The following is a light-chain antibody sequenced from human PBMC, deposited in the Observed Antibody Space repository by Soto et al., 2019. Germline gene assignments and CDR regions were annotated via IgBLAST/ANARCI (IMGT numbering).Light chain of an antibody. V-gene: IGKV1-33*01. J-gene: IGKJ5*01. CDR3: QQYDMLPIT. Sequence: DIEMTQSPSSLSASVGDSVTITCRASQSISHFLNWYQQKPGKAPNLLIYDASNLEIGVPSRFSGSGSGTHFTFTISSLQTDDIGTYYCQQYDMLPITFGRGTRLEIK. CDR1: QSISHF. CDR2: DAS.